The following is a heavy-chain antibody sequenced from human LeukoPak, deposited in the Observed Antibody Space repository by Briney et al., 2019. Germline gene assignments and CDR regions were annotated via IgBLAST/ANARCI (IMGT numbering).Heavy chain of an antibody. D-gene: IGHD1-26*01. Sequence: GGSLRLSCAASGFTFSSYSMNWVRQAPGKGLEWVSSISSSSYIYYADSVKGRFTISRDNAKNSLYLQMNSLRAEDTAVYYCARDLSRKAATTLDYWGQGTLVTVSS. CDR2: ISSSSYI. CDR1: GFTFSSYS. CDR3: ARDLSRKAATTLDY. V-gene: IGHV3-21*01. J-gene: IGHJ4*02.